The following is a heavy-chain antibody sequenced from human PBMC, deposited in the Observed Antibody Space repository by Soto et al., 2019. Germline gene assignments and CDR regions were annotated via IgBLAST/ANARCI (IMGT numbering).Heavy chain of an antibody. CDR1: GFTFDDYT. CDR2: IIWDGSVT. V-gene: IGHV3-43*01. J-gene: IGHJ6*02. CDR3: VNDNRGFCSGGSCFHYFGMDG. D-gene: IGHD2-15*01. Sequence: LLVESGGVVVQPGGSLRLSCAASGFTFDDYTMHWVRQAPGKGLGWVSLIIWDGSVTHYADSVKGRFTISRDNGKNSLYLQMNSLRTEDSALYYCVNDNRGFCSGGSCFHYFGMDGWGQGTTVTVSS.